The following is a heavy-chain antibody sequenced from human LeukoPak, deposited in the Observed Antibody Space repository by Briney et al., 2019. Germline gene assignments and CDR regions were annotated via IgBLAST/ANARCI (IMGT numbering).Heavy chain of an antibody. J-gene: IGHJ4*02. D-gene: IGHD4-17*01. V-gene: IGHV3-23*01. CDR3: AKEVLGGNYGDYAVDY. CDR2: VSGSGSHT. CDR1: GFTVSNNH. Sequence: QPGGSLRLSCAASGFTVSNNHMNWVRQAPGKGLEWVSSVSGSGSHTYYADSVKGRFTISRDNSKNTLDLQMHSLRAEDTALYYCAKEVLGGNYGDYAVDYWGQGTLVTVSS.